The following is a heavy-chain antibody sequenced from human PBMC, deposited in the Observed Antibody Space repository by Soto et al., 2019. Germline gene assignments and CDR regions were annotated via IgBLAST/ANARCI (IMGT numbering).Heavy chain of an antibody. J-gene: IGHJ4*02. CDR1: GYTFTGYY. CDR3: ARNSNYYGSGSYYNGDITFDY. Sequence: ASVKVSCKASGYTFTGYYMHWVRQAPGQGLEWMGWINPNSGGTNYAQKFQGWVTMTRDTSISTAYMELSRLRSDDTAVYYCARNSNYYGSGSYYNGDITFDYWGQGTLVTVSS. V-gene: IGHV1-2*04. D-gene: IGHD3-10*01. CDR2: INPNSGGT.